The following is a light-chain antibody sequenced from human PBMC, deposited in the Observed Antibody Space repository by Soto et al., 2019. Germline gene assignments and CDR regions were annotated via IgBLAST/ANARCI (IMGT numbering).Light chain of an antibody. J-gene: IGKJ4*01. Sequence: AIRMTQSPSSFSASTGDRVPITCRASQGISSYFAWYQQKPGKAPKFLIYAASTLQSGVPSRFTGSGSGTDFTLTITSLQPEDFATYYCLQVNSFPLSFGGGTRVDIK. V-gene: IGKV1-8*01. CDR2: AAS. CDR1: QGISSY. CDR3: LQVNSFPLS.